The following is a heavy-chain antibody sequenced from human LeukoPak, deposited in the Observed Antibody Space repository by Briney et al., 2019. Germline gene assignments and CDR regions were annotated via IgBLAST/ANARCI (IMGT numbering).Heavy chain of an antibody. J-gene: IGHJ3*02. CDR1: GGTFSSYA. CDR3: ARVGYCSSTSCYTGAFDI. V-gene: IGHV1-69*04. D-gene: IGHD2-2*02. CDR2: IIPILGIA. Sequence: SVKVSCKASGGTFSSYAISWVRQAPGQGLEWMGRIIPILGIANYAQKFQGRVTITADKSTSTAYMELSSLRSEDTAVYYCARVGYCSSTSCYTGAFDIWGQGTMVTVSS.